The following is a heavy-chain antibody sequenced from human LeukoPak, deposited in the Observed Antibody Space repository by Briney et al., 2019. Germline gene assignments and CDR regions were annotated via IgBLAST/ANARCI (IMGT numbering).Heavy chain of an antibody. CDR2: MYYTGST. CDR1: GGSISSGDYY. CDR3: ARHLYPRDYFDY. V-gene: IGHV4-30-4*08. J-gene: IGHJ4*02. Sequence: SETLSLTCTVSGGSISSGDYYWSWIRQPPGKSLEWIGYMYYTGSTYYNPSLKSRVTISVDTSKNQFSLKLSSVTAADTAVYYCARHLYPRDYFDYWGQGTLVTVSS. D-gene: IGHD2-2*01.